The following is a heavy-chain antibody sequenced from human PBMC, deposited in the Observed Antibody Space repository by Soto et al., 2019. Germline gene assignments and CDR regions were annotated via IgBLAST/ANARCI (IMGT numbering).Heavy chain of an antibody. CDR3: ARDHLILPAHDFFYGSDV. Sequence: GGSLRLSCEVSGFTFSMYSMSWVRQSPVKGLEWVAKIPQDGVDGHYADSVKGRCTISRDNGKNSLYLQLNNLRAEDAAVYYCARDHLILPAHDFFYGSDVWGRGATVTVSS. CDR2: IPQDGVDG. V-gene: IGHV3-7*03. D-gene: IGHD2-21*02. CDR1: GFTFSMYS. J-gene: IGHJ6*02.